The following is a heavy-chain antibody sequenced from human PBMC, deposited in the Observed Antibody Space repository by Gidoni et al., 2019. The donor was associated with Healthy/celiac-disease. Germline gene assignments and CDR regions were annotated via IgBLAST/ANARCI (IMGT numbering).Heavy chain of an antibody. CDR3: ASGSGGNSGLEDYYMDV. CDR1: GYRFTSYW. V-gene: IGHV5-51*01. D-gene: IGHD2-15*01. Sequence: EVQLVQSGAEVKKPGVSPKIAWKGSGYRFTSYWIGWVRQMPGKVLAWMGIIYPGYSDTRYSPSFQGQVTISAGKSLRTACLQWSSLKASDTAMYYCASGSGGNSGLEDYYMDVWGKGTAVTVSS. CDR2: IYPGYSDT. J-gene: IGHJ6*03.